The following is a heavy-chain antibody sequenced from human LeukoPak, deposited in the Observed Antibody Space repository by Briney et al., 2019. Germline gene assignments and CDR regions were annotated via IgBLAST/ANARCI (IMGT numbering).Heavy chain of an antibody. V-gene: IGHV1-69*06. J-gene: IGHJ5*02. CDR2: IIPIFGTA. D-gene: IGHD6-19*01. CDR1: GGTFSSYA. Sequence: EASVKVSCKASGGTFSSYAISWVRQAPGQGLEWMGGIIPIFGTANYAQKFQGRVTITADKSTSTAYMELSSLRSEDTAVYYCARDPGVAVADIPFWFDPWGQGILVTVSS. CDR3: ARDPGVAVADIPFWFDP.